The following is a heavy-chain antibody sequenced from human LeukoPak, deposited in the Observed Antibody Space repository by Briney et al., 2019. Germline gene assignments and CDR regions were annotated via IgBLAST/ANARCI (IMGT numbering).Heavy chain of an antibody. CDR1: GASISGHY. J-gene: IGHJ3*02. CDR3: ARDRISINALDM. V-gene: IGHV4-59*11. Sequence: PSETLSLTCTVSGASISGHYLTWLRQPPGKGLEWIGYISHIGSTNYNPSLKSRVTISVDMSKNQFSLKLTSVTAADTAVYYCARDRISINALDMWGQGTMVTVSS. CDR2: ISHIGST. D-gene: IGHD1-14*01.